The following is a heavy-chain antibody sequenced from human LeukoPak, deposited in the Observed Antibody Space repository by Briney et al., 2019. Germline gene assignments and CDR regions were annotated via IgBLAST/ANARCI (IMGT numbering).Heavy chain of an antibody. Sequence: ASVTVSCTASGYTFTIYGISWVRQAPGQGLEWMGWITAYNDNTNYAQKLQGRVTMTTDTSTSTAYMELRSLRSDDTAVYYCARALLWFGEPSHIDYWGQGTLVTASS. J-gene: IGHJ4*02. D-gene: IGHD3-10*01. V-gene: IGHV1-18*01. CDR2: ITAYNDNT. CDR1: GYTFTIYG. CDR3: ARALLWFGEPSHIDY.